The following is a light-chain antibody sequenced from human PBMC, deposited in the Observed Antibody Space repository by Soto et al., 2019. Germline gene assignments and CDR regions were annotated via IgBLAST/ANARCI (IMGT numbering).Light chain of an antibody. CDR1: QSVSSN. Sequence: EIVMTQSPATLSVSPGERATLSCRASQSVSSNLAWYQQKPGQAPRLLIYGASTRATGIPARFSGSGSGTEFTLTISSLQSEYFAVYYCQQYNNWPPWTFGQGTKEEIK. CDR3: QQYNNWPPWT. V-gene: IGKV3-15*01. CDR2: GAS. J-gene: IGKJ1*01.